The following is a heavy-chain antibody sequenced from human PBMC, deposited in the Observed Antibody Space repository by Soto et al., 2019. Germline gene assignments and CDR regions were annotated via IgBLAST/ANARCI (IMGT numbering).Heavy chain of an antibody. J-gene: IGHJ3*02. V-gene: IGHV4-31*03. CDR1: GGSISSGGYY. CDR2: IYYSGST. Sequence: PSETLSLTCTVSGGSISSGGYYWSWIRQHPGKGLEWIGYIYYSGSTYYNPSLKSRVTISVDTSKNQFSLKLSSVTAADTAVYYCARDQVPRTPTDSDVFEIWGQGTMCTV. CDR3: ARDQVPRTPTDSDVFEI. D-gene: IGHD3-22*01.